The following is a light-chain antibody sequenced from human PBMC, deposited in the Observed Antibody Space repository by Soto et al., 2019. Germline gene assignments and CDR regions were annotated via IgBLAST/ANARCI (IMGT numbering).Light chain of an antibody. Sequence: KVMTQSPATLSVSPWERATLSCRASQSVSSSYLAWYQQKPGQAPRLLIYGASSRATGIPDRFSGSGSGTDFTLTISSLEPEDFAVYYCQQRSSWPPTPTFGGGTKVDIK. J-gene: IGKJ4*01. CDR1: QSVSSSY. CDR2: GAS. CDR3: QQRSSWPPTPT. V-gene: IGKV3D-20*02.